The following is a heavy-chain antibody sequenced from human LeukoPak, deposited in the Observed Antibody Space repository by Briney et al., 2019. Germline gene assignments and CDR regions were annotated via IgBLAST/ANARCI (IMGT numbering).Heavy chain of an antibody. CDR3: ARDPGSEVVPAARWGFDAFDI. CDR2: IIPILGIA. J-gene: IGHJ3*02. Sequence: ASVKVSCKASGGTFSSYVISWVRQAPGQGLEWMGRIIPILGIANYAQKFQGRVTITADKSTSTAYMELSSLRSEDTAVYYCARDPGSEVVPAARWGFDAFDIWGQGTMVTVSS. V-gene: IGHV1-69*04. D-gene: IGHD2-2*01. CDR1: GGTFSSYV.